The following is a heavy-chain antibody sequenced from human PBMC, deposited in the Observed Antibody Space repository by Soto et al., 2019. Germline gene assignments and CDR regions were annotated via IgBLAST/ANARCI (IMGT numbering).Heavy chain of an antibody. Sequence: PAGSLRLSCAASGFTFSDSFISWSRQTPGKGLEWLSYTSGRDGNIYYADSVRGRFTISRYNAKNSVYLQMTSLRAEDTAVYYCAGDQGPNYMAVWGKGTTVTVS. J-gene: IGHJ6*03. CDR3: AGDQGPNYMAV. V-gene: IGHV3-11*01. CDR2: TSGRDGNI. CDR1: GFTFSDSF.